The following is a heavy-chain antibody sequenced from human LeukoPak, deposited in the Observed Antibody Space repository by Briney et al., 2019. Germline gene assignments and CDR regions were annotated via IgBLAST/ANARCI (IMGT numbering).Heavy chain of an antibody. CDR3: ARSGPFGVVIIRTSGSWGY. CDR1: GGSISSSSYY. J-gene: IGHJ4*02. CDR2: IYYSGST. V-gene: IGHV4-39*01. D-gene: IGHD3-3*01. Sequence: SETLSLTCTVSGGSISSSSYYWGWIRQPPGKGLEWIGSIYYSGSTYYNPSLKSRVTISVDTSKNQFSLKLSSVTAADTAVYYCARSGPFGVVIIRTSGSWGYWGQGTLVTVFS.